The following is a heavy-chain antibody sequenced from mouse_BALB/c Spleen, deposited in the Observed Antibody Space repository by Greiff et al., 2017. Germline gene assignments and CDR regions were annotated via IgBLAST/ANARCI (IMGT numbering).Heavy chain of an antibody. Sequence: EVQRVESGGGLVQPGGSLKLSCAASGFTFSSYGMSWVRQTPDKRLELVATINSNGGSTYYPDSVKGRFTISRDNAKNTLYLQMSSLKSEDTAMYYCARHRGDYWGQGTSVTVSS. J-gene: IGHJ4*01. CDR3: ARHRGDY. D-gene: IGHD3-1*01. CDR2: INSNGGST. V-gene: IGHV5-6-3*01. CDR1: GFTFSSYG.